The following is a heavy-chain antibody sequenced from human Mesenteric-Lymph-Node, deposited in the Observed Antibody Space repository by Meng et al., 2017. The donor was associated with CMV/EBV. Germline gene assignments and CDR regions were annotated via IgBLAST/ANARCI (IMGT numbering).Heavy chain of an antibody. J-gene: IGHJ4*02. Sequence: GESLKISCAASGFTFSSYGMHWVRQAPGKGLEWVAFIRYDGSNKYYADSVKGRFTISRDNSKNTLYLQVHSLRGEDTAVYYCAKAARTYYYDDSTFHYYFDFWGQGTLVTVSS. CDR2: IRYDGSNK. CDR1: GFTFSSYG. D-gene: IGHD3-22*01. V-gene: IGHV3-30*02. CDR3: AKAARTYYYDDSTFHYYFDF.